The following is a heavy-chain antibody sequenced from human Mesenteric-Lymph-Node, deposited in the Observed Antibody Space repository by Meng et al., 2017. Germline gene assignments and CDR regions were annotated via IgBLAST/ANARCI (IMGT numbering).Heavy chain of an antibody. V-gene: IGHV1-3*01. CDR3: ARDWDYYGSGSGGDY. D-gene: IGHD3-10*01. J-gene: IGHJ4*02. CDR1: GYTFTSYA. Sequence: AAVNVSFKAAGYTFTSYAMHWVRQAPGQRLEWMGWINAGNGNTKYSQKFQGRATITRDTSASTAYMELSSLRSEDTAVYYCARDWDYYGSGSGGDYWGQGTLVTVSS. CDR2: INAGNGNT.